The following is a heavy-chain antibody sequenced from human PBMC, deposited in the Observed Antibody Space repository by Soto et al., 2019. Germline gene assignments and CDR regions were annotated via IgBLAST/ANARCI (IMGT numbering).Heavy chain of an antibody. CDR2: INGHNGYT. Sequence: ASVKVSCKASGYSFTTYGIAWVRQAPGQGLEWMGWINGHNGYTKYAQKIQDRLTLTTDASTSTAYMDLRSLRSDDTAVYYCARLYCGADACYGWFDPWGQGTRVTVSS. CDR3: ARLYCGADACYGWFDP. V-gene: IGHV1-18*01. J-gene: IGHJ5*02. D-gene: IGHD2-21*01. CDR1: GYSFTTYG.